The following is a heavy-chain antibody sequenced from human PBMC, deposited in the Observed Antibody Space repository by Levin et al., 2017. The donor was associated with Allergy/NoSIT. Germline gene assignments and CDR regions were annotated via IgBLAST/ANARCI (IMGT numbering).Heavy chain of an antibody. V-gene: IGHV4-39*01. J-gene: IGHJ6*02. Sequence: SETLSLTCTVSGGSISISDSYWGWIRQPPGKGLEWIGSIYYSGSTYYNQSLKSRVTISVDTSKKQFSLNPNSMTAADTAVYYCARQSCSGDCYSANYYYAMDVWGQGTTVTVSS. D-gene: IGHD2-21*02. CDR1: GGSISISDSY. CDR3: ARQSCSGDCYSANYYYAMDV. CDR2: IYYSGST.